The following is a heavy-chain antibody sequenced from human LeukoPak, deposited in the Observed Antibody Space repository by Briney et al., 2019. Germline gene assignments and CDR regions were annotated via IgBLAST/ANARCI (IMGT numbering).Heavy chain of an antibody. J-gene: IGHJ3*02. CDR2: IYYSGST. CDR3: ARGGGLRGKYQLPDI. D-gene: IGHD2-2*01. CDR1: GGSISSYY. V-gene: IGHV4-59*01. Sequence: PSETLSLTCTVSGGSISSYYWSWIRQPPGKGLEWIGYIYYSGSTNYNPSLKSRVTISVDTSKNQFSLKLSSVTAADTAVYYCARGGGLRGKYQLPDIWGQGTMVTVSS.